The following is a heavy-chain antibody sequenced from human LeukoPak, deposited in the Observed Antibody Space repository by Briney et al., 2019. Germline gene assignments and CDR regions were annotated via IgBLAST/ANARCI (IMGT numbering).Heavy chain of an antibody. V-gene: IGHV3-49*04. Sequence: GGSLRLSCATSGFGFDDFAMRWVRQPAGKGLEWVGFIRRRAYGGAAEYAASVKGRFIISRDDSKGIAYLQMNSLKTEDTAVYYCSRNGLVDFDYWGQGSRVIVSP. CDR2: IRRRAYGGAA. CDR3: SRNGLVDFDY. CDR1: GFGFDDFA. J-gene: IGHJ4*02.